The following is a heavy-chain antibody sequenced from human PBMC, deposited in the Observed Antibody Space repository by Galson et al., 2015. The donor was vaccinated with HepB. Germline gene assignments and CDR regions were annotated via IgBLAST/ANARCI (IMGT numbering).Heavy chain of an antibody. CDR3: ARPGTVTPQASDI. V-gene: IGHV1-69*13. CDR1: GGTFSSYA. Sequence: SVKVSCKASGGTFSSYAISWVRQAPGQGLEWMGGIIPIFGTANYAQKFQGRVTITADESTSTAYMELSSLRSEDTAVYYCARPGTVTPQASDIWGQGTMVTVSS. CDR2: IIPIFGTA. D-gene: IGHD4-17*01. J-gene: IGHJ3*02.